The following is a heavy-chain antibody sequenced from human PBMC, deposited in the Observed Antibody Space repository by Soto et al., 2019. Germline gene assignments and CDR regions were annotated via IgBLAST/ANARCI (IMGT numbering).Heavy chain of an antibody. CDR3: AKAPNFYCSSYHCYKYYFDY. CDR2: ISYDGSDK. J-gene: IGHJ4*02. D-gene: IGHD2-2*01. V-gene: IGHV3-30*18. Sequence: QEHLVESGGGVVLPGRSLRLSCAASGFTFNTFGMHWVRQAPGKGLEWVAVISYDGSDKYYSDSVRGRFTIYRDNSMNTLYMQMNSLRTEDTAVYYCAKAPNFYCSSYHCYKYYFDYWGQGTLVTVSS. CDR1: GFTFNTFG.